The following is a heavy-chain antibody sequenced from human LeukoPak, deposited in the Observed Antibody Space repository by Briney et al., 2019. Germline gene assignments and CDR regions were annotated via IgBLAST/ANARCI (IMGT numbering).Heavy chain of an antibody. Sequence: SETLSLTCTVSGGSISSGGYYWSWIRQPPGKGLEWIGYIYHSGSTYYNPSLKSRVTISVDRSKNQFSLKLSSVTAADTAVYYCARRGIAAAGKARYFDLWGRGTLVTVSS. CDR2: IYHSGST. CDR3: ARRGIAAAGKARYFDL. CDR1: GGSISSGGYY. J-gene: IGHJ2*01. D-gene: IGHD6-13*01. V-gene: IGHV4-30-2*01.